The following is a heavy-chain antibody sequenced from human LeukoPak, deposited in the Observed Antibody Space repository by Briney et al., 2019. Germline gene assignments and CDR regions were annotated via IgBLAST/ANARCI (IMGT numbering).Heavy chain of an antibody. CDR3: ARAVCSSTSCYFDY. CDR2: ISSSSSYI. CDR1: GFTFSSYS. J-gene: IGHJ4*02. V-gene: IGHV3-21*01. D-gene: IGHD2-2*01. Sequence: PGGSLRLSCAASGFTFSSYSMNWVRQAPGKGLEWVSSISSSSSYIYYADSAKGRFTISRDNAKNSLYLQMNSLRAEDTAVYYCARAVCSSTSCYFDYWGQGTLVTVSS.